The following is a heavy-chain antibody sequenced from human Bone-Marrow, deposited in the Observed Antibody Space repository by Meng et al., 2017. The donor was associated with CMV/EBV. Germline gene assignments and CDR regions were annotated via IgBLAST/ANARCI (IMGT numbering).Heavy chain of an antibody. D-gene: IGHD4-11*01. CDR2: ISAYNGNT. CDR3: ARASPLYYSNEGVYYYYYGMDV. J-gene: IGHJ6*02. V-gene: IGHV1-18*01. Sequence: ASVKVSCKASGYTFTSYGISWVRQAPGQGLEWMGWISAYNGNTNYAQKLQGRVTMTTDTSTSTAYMELRSLRSDDTAVYYCARASPLYYSNEGVYYYYYGMDVWGQGNTVTVSS. CDR1: GYTFTSYG.